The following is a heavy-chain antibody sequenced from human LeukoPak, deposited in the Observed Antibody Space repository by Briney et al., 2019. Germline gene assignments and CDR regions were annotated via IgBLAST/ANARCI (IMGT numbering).Heavy chain of an antibody. Sequence: ASVKVSCKASGYTFTVYYMHWVRQAPAQGLEWMGWINCNSGDTNYAQKFQGRVTMTRDTSISTVYMEVSGLSSDDTAVYYCAKENKAVDTAGLGFWGQGTLVTVSP. CDR3: AKENKAVDTAGLGF. V-gene: IGHV1-2*02. CDR1: GYTFTVYY. D-gene: IGHD5-18*01. J-gene: IGHJ4*02. CDR2: INCNSGDT.